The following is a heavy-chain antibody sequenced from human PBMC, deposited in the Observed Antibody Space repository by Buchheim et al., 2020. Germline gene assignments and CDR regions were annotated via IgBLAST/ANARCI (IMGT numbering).Heavy chain of an antibody. CDR2: ISSSSSTI. CDR3: ARDHGFTIFGVVTTYTYYGMDV. J-gene: IGHJ6*02. V-gene: IGHV3-48*02. CDR1: GFTFSSYS. Sequence: EVQLVESGGGLVQPGGSLRLSCAASGFTFSSYSMNWVRQAPGKGLEWVSYISSSSSTIYYADSVKGRFTISRDNAKNSLYLQMNSLRDEDTAVYYCARDHGFTIFGVVTTYTYYGMDVWGQGTT. D-gene: IGHD3-3*01.